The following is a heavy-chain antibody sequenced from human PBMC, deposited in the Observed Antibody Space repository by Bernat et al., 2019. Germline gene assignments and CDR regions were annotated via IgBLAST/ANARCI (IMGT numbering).Heavy chain of an antibody. CDR2: IWYDGSNK. D-gene: IGHD6-13*01. V-gene: IGHV3-33*01. CDR3: AGDSAAAGTNPNDY. J-gene: IGHJ4*02. Sequence: QVQLVESGGGVVQPGRSLRLSCAASGFTFSSYGMHWVRPAPGKGLEWVAVIWYDGSNKYYADSVKGRFTISRDNSKNTLYLQMNSLGAEDTAVYYCAGDSAAAGTNPNDYWGQGTLVTVSS. CDR1: GFTFSSYG.